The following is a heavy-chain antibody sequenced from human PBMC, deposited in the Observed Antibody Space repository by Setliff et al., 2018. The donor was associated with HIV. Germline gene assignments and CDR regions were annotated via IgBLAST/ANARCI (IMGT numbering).Heavy chain of an antibody. D-gene: IGHD3-9*01. CDR1: GFTFSDYS. CDR2: ISSSGSTI. Sequence: LRLSCAASGFTFSDYSMNWIRQAPGKGLEWVSYISSSGSTIFYADSVKGRFTISRDNAKNSLFLQMNSLRAEDTAVYYCAKSSDWSPSDSFDIWGQGTMVTVSS. J-gene: IGHJ3*02. CDR3: AKSSDWSPSDSFDI. V-gene: IGHV3-11*04.